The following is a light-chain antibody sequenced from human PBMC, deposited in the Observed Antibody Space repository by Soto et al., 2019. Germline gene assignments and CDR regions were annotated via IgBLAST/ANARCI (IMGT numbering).Light chain of an antibody. Sequence: SALTQPASVSGSPGQSNTISCTGTSSDIGAYNFVSWYQQHPGKAPKLMLYDVNIRPSGVSNRFSGSKSGNTASLTISGLQAEDEADYYCTSWTTSTTMIFGGGTKLTVL. CDR3: TSWTTSTTMI. J-gene: IGLJ2*01. CDR1: SSDIGAYNF. CDR2: DVN. V-gene: IGLV2-14*03.